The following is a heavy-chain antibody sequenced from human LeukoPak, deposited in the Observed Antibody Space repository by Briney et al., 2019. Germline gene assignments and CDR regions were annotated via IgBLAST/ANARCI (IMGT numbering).Heavy chain of an antibody. CDR1: GFTFDSHW. D-gene: IGHD3-9*01. CDR3: ARWNYNSLTGYYIGY. CDR2: IQPDGTAK. J-gene: IGHJ4*02. Sequence: PGGSLRLSCAASGFTFDSHWMTWVRQAPGKGLEWVANIQPDGTAKEYVGSVKGRFSIPRDNAENSLYLQMNSLRAEDTAVYYCARWNYNSLTGYYIGYWGQGTLVAVSS. V-gene: IGHV3-7*01.